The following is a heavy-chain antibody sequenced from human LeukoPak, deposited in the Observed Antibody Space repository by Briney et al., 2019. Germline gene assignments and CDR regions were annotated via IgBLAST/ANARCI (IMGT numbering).Heavy chain of an antibody. V-gene: IGHV7-4-1*02. J-gene: IGHJ6*02. CDR3: ARLYCSSTSCYEFTSYGMDV. CDR2: INTNTGNP. D-gene: IGHD2-2*01. CDR1: GYTFTSNA. Sequence: ASVKVSCKASGYTFTSNAMNWVRQAPGQGLEWMGWINTNTGNPTYAQGFTGRFVFSLDTSVSTAYLQISSLKAEDTAVYYCARLYCSSTSCYEFTSYGMDVWGQGTTVTVSS.